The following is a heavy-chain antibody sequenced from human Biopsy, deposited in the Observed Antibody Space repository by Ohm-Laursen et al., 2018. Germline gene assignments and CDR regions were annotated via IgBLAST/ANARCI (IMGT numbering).Heavy chain of an antibody. J-gene: IGHJ4*02. V-gene: IGHV4-59*08. CDR2: ISNSGNT. CDR3: ARRGSGGRSFDY. Sequence: GTLSLTCVVYGESFNGYYWSWIRQAPGKGLEWIGFISNSGNTNYNPSLKSRVTISADTSKNQFSLKLGSVTVADTAVFYCARRGSGGRSFDYWGQGSLVTVSS. CDR1: GESFNGYY. D-gene: IGHD2-15*01.